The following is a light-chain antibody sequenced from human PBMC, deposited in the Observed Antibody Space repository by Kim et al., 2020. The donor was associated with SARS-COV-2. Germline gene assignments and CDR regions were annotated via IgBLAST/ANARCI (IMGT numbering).Light chain of an antibody. J-gene: IGKJ2*01. CDR1: QSVRNN. V-gene: IGKV3-15*01. CDR2: DAA. CDR3: QQHNNWPPFT. Sequence: VSPGERATLSCRAGQSVRNNLAGCQQTPGRAPSLLIFDAATRATGIPARFSSGRSGTKFSLIISGLQSEDFAVYYCQQHNNWPPFTFGQGTKLEI.